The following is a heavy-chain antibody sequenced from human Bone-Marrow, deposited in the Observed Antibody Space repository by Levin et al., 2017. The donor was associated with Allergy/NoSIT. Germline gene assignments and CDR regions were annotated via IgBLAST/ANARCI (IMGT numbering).Heavy chain of an antibody. CDR3: ARESNYDILTGYYKEGLLDY. V-gene: IGHV1-2*06. D-gene: IGHD3-9*01. CDR2: INPNSGGT. Sequence: GESLKISCKASGYTFTGYYMHWVRQAPGQGLEWMGRINPNSGGTNYAQKFQGRVTMTRDTSISTAYMELSRLRSDDTAVYYCARESNYDILTGYYKEGLLDYWGQGTLVTVSS. J-gene: IGHJ4*02. CDR1: GYTFTGYY.